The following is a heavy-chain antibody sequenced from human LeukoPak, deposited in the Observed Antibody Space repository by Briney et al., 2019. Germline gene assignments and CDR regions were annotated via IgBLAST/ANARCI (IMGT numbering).Heavy chain of an antibody. V-gene: IGHV1-46*01. J-gene: IGHJ4*02. CDR2: INPSGGST. D-gene: IGHD1-7*01. Sequence: GGSLRLSCAASGYTFTSYYMHWVRQAPGQGLEWMGIINPSGGSTSYAQKFQGRVTMTRDTSTSTVYMELSSLRSEDTAVYYCAREMGITGTTSGYDYWGQGTLVTVSS. CDR1: GYTFTSYY. CDR3: AREMGITGTTSGYDY.